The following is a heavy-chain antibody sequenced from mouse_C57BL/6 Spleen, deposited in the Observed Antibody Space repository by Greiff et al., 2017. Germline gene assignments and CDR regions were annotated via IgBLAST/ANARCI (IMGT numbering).Heavy chain of an antibody. J-gene: IGHJ2*01. D-gene: IGHD1-1*01. V-gene: IGHV5-9*01. CDR2: ISGGGGNT. Sequence: EVHLVESGGGLVKPGGSLKLSCAASGFTFSSYTMSWVRQTPEKRLEWVATISGGGGNTYYPDSVKGRFTISRDNAKNTLYLQMSSLRSEDTALYYCARQGDYYGSRTYYFDYWGQGTTLTVSS. CDR3: ARQGDYYGSRTYYFDY. CDR1: GFTFSSYT.